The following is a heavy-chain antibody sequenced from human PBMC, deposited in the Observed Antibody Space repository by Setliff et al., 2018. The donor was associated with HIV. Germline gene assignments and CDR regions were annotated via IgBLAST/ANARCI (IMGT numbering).Heavy chain of an antibody. CDR1: GGSITRTPYY. Sequence: SETLSLTCTVSGGSITRTPYYWGWIRQPPGKGLEWIGSIHHSGTAYDNPSLKSRVTISVDPSKNQILLRLSSVTAADTAVYYCARLSGGMVPNYWGLGTLVTVSS. D-gene: IGHD3-10*01. CDR3: ARLSGGMVPNY. J-gene: IGHJ4*02. CDR2: IHHSGTA. V-gene: IGHV4-39*01.